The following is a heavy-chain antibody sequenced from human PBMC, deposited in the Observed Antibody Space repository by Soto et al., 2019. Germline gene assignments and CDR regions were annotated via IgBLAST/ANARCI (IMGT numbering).Heavy chain of an antibody. CDR3: AGGGQQWQVPVSFDY. D-gene: IGHD6-19*01. J-gene: IGHJ4*02. CDR2: IKQDGSGK. CDR1: GFTFSRFW. V-gene: IGHV3-7*04. Sequence: EVQLVESGGGLVQPGGSLRLSCAASGFTFSRFWMSWVRQTPGKGLEWVANIKQDGSGKHYVDSVKGRFTISRDNAKNSLFLQMNSLRVEDTALYFCAGGGQQWQVPVSFDYWGQGTLVTVSS.